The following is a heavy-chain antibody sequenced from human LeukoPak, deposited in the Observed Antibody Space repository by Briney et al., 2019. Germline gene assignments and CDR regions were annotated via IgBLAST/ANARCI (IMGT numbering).Heavy chain of an antibody. CDR1: GGSISSGDYY. J-gene: IGHJ6*02. Sequence: SETLSLTCTVSGGSISSGDYYWSWIRQPPGKGLEWIGYIYYSGSTYYNPSLKSRVTISVDTSKNQFSLKLSSVTAADTAVYYWARGTRYYGSGSYYNSPVNYGMDVWGQGTTVTVSS. D-gene: IGHD3-10*01. V-gene: IGHV4-30-4*01. CDR2: IYYSGST. CDR3: ARGTRYYGSGSYYNSPVNYGMDV.